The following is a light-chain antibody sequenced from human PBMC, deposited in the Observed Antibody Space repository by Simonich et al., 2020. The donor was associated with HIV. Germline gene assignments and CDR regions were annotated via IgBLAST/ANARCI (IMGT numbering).Light chain of an antibody. V-gene: IGLV6-57*01. CDR1: SGSIASKY. CDR3: QSYDSSNWV. Sequence: NFILTQPHSVSESPGKTVIISCTRSSGSIASKYVQWYQQRPGSSPTTVIYEDNQRPSGVPDRFSGSIDSSSTSASLTISGLKTEDEADYYCQSYDSSNWVFGGGTKLTVL. CDR2: EDN. J-gene: IGLJ3*02.